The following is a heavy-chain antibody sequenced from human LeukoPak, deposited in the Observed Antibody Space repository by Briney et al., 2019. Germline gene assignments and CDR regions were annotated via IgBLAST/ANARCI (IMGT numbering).Heavy chain of an antibody. V-gene: IGHV3-21*01. Sequence: GGSLRVSCAASGFTFSSYSMNWVRQAPGKGLEGVSSISSSSNYIDYADSVKGRFTISRDTARNSLYLQMNSLRAEDTAVYYCARTRYCSSSSCHIAFDIWGQGTVVTVSS. D-gene: IGHD2-15*01. CDR2: ISSSSNYI. J-gene: IGHJ3*02. CDR1: GFTFSSYS. CDR3: ARTRYCSSSSCHIAFDI.